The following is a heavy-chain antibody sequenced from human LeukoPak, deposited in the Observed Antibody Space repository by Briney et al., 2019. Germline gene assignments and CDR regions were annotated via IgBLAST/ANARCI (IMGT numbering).Heavy chain of an antibody. V-gene: IGHV3-7*04. D-gene: IGHD5-24*01. Sequence: GGSLRLSCVASGSPFSSYWMTWVRQAPGKGLEWVANIKQDGSKKSYVDSVKGRFTISRDNAKNSLYLQMNSLRAENTAIYYCTRVGYIDEGIDYWGQGTLVTVSS. CDR1: GSPFSSYW. CDR3: TRVGYIDEGIDY. J-gene: IGHJ4*02. CDR2: IKQDGSKK.